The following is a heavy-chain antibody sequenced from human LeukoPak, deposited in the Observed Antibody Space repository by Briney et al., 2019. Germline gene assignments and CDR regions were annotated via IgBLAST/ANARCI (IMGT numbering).Heavy chain of an antibody. D-gene: IGHD3-9*01. V-gene: IGHV1-69*13. CDR3: ARRGILTGFLFDY. CDR1: GGTFSSYA. Sequence: GASVKVSCKASGGTFSSYAISRVRQAPGQGLEWMGGIIPIFGTANYAQKFQGRVTITADESTSTAYMELSSLRSEDTAVYYCARRGILTGFLFDYWGQGTLVTVSS. CDR2: IIPIFGTA. J-gene: IGHJ4*02.